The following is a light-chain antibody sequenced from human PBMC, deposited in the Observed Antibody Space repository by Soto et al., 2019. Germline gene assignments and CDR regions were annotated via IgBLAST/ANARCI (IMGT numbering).Light chain of an antibody. Sequence: ALTQPASVSGSPGQSITISCTGTSSDVGSYNLVSWYQQHPGKAPKLMIYEGSKRPSGVSNRFSGSKSGNTASLTISGLQAEDEADYYCCSYAGSSTAVFGGGTQLTVL. CDR3: CSYAGSSTAV. CDR1: SSDVGSYNL. CDR2: EGS. J-gene: IGLJ7*01. V-gene: IGLV2-23*01.